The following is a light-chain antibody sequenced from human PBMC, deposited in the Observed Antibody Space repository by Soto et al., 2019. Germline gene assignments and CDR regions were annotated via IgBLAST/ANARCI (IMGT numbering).Light chain of an antibody. CDR1: QSVSSSY. V-gene: IGKV3-20*01. CDR2: ATS. CDR3: QQYGSSSWT. Sequence: EIVLTQSPGTLSLSPGERATLSCRASQSVSSSYLAWYRQKPGQPPRLVMYATSSRATGIPARFSGSGSGTDFTLTISRLEPEDFAVYYCQQYGSSSWTFGQGTKVDIK. J-gene: IGKJ1*01.